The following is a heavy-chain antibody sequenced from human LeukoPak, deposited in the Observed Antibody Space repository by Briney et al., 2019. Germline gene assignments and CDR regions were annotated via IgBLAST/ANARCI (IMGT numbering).Heavy chain of an antibody. J-gene: IGHJ4*02. CDR3: AKEGIKVYAFDY. V-gene: IGHV3-30*18. D-gene: IGHD2-8*01. CDR1: EFDFNTYG. CDR2: ISYDGSNK. Sequence: PGGSLRLSCVASEFDFNTYGMHWVRQAPGKGLEWVAVISYDGSNKYYADSVKGRFTISRDNSKNTLYLQMNSLRAEDTAVYYCAKEGIKVYAFDYWGQGTLVTVSS.